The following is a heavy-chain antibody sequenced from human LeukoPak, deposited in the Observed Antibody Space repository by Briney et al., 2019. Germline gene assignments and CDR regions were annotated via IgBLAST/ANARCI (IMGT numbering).Heavy chain of an antibody. V-gene: IGHV7-4-1*02. CDR3: ARDPAEKYYDFWSGYYKPHYLDY. CDR1: GYTFTGYF. CDR2: INTNTGNP. D-gene: IGHD3-3*01. Sequence: ASVKVSCKASGYTFTGYFMHWVRQAPGQGLEWMGWINTNTGNPTYAQGFTGRFVFSLDTSVSTAYLQISSLKAEDTAVYYCARDPAEKYYDFWSGYYKPHYLDYWGQGTLVTVSS. J-gene: IGHJ4*02.